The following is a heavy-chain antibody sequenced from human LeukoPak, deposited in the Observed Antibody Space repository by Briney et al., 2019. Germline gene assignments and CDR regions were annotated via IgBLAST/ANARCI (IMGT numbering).Heavy chain of an antibody. V-gene: IGHV3-23*01. Sequence: GGSLRLSCAASGFTFSTYAMTWVRQAPGKGLEWVSSITDRGGDTYFADSVKGRFTLSRDNSKNMLYFQMNSLRAEDTAVYYCAKGKRGNYDYWGQGALVTVSS. D-gene: IGHD1-26*01. CDR3: AKGKRGNYDY. CDR2: ITDRGGDT. CDR1: GFTFSTYA. J-gene: IGHJ4*02.